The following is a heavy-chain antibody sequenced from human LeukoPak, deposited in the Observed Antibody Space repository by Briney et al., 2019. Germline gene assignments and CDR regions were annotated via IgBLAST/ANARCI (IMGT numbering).Heavy chain of an antibody. D-gene: IGHD3-22*01. V-gene: IGHV3-30*02. CDR3: AKDSSDYYFDY. J-gene: IGHJ4*02. Sequence: PGGSLRLSCAASGFTFSSYGIHWVRQAPGKGLEWLAFIWYDEITKNYADSVKGRFTISRDNSKNTLYVQMNSLRPDDTAVYCCAKDSSDYYFDYWGQGTLVTVSS. CDR1: GFTFSSYG. CDR2: IWYDEITK.